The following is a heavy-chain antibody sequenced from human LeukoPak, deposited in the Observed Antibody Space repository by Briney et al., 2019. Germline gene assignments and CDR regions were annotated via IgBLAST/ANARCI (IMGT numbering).Heavy chain of an antibody. CDR2: INAGSGGT. CDR1: GYTFSGYF. D-gene: IGHD1-1*01. CDR3: ARDLSSTPNWELDH. J-gene: IGHJ4*02. Sequence: ASVKVSCKASGYTFSGYFVHWVRQAPGQGLDWMGRINAGSGGTEFAQKFQGRVTLTRDTFVSTAYMEVSGRTSDDTAMYYCARDLSSTPNWELDHWGQGTLVTVSS. V-gene: IGHV1-2*06.